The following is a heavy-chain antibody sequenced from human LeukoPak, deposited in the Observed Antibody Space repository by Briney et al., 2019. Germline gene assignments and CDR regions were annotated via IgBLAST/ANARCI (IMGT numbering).Heavy chain of an antibody. CDR3: ARGYSSSGHNWFDP. Sequence: SETLSLTCTVSGASISSYYWSWIRQPPGEGLEWIGHTFYSGSTKYNPSLKSRLTIAVDTSRNQFSLKLSSVSAADTAVYYCARGYSSSGHNWFDPWGQGTLVTVSS. CDR2: TFYSGST. V-gene: IGHV4-59*01. CDR1: GASISSYY. J-gene: IGHJ5*02. D-gene: IGHD6-13*01.